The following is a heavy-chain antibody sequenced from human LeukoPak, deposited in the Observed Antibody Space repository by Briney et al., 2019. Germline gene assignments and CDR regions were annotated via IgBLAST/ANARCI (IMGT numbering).Heavy chain of an antibody. Sequence: GGSLRLSCAASAFSLNAYNMNWVRQAPGKGLEWVSVIYTGGSTHYPDSVMGRFTVSRDDSKNTVSLQMDSLKVEDTAVYYCARNLGTLATGGVALDIWGQGTVTVAS. V-gene: IGHV3-66*01. CDR1: AFSLNAYN. J-gene: IGHJ3*02. CDR3: ARNLGTLATGGVALDI. D-gene: IGHD1-14*01. CDR2: IYTGGST.